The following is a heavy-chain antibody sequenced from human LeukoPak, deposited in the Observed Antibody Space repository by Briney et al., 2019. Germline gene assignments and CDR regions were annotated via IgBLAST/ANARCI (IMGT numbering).Heavy chain of an antibody. D-gene: IGHD2-2*01. CDR3: ARAVIVAVPAAKSAGWFDP. J-gene: IGHJ5*02. CDR2: IYYSGST. Sequence: SQTLSLTCTVSGGSISSGGYYWSWIRQHPGKGLEWLGYIYYSGSTYYNPSLKSRVTISVDTSKNQFSLKLSSVTAADTAVYYCARAVIVAVPAAKSAGWFDPWGQGTLVTVSS. V-gene: IGHV4-31*03. CDR1: GGSISSGGYY.